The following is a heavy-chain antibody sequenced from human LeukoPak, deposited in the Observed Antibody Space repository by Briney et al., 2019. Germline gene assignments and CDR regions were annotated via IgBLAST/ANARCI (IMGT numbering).Heavy chain of an antibody. CDR2: IYPGDSDT. V-gene: IGHV5-51*01. J-gene: IGHJ4*02. Sequence: GESLKISCKGSGYSVTSYWIGWVRQMPGKGLGWMGIIYPGDSDTRYSPPFQGQVTISADKSISTAYLQWRSLKASDTAMYSCGLVGETRGLDYWGQGALVTVSS. D-gene: IGHD3-3*01. CDR3: GLVGETRGLDY. CDR1: GYSVTSYW.